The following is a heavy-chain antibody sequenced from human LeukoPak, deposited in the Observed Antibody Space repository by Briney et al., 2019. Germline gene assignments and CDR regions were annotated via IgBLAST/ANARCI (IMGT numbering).Heavy chain of an antibody. CDR1: GYTFTSYA. CDR2: INTNTGNP. V-gene: IGHV7-4-1*02. Sequence: ASVTVSCKASGYTFTSYAMNWVRQAPGQGLEWMGWINTNTGNPTYAQGFTGRFVFSLDTSVSTAYLQISSLKAEDTAVYYCARAGGAARRNYYYYMDVWGKGTTVTVSS. J-gene: IGHJ6*03. D-gene: IGHD6-6*01. CDR3: ARAGGAARRNYYYYMDV.